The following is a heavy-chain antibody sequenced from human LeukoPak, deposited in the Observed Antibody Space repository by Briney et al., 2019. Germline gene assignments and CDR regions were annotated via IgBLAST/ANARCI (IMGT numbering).Heavy chain of an antibody. V-gene: IGHV1-18*01. CDR3: ARVVGGIVVVPAAIRGIFDY. J-gene: IGHJ4*02. CDR1: GYTFTSYG. CDR2: ISAYNGNT. D-gene: IGHD2-2*02. Sequence: ASVKVSCKASGYTFTSYGISWVRQAPGQGLEGRGWISAYNGNTSYAQKLQGRVNMTTDTSTSTAYMELRSLRSDDTAVYYCARVVGGIVVVPAAIRGIFDYWGQGTLVTVSS.